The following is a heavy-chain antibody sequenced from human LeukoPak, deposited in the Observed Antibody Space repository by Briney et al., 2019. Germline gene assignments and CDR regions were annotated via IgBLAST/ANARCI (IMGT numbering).Heavy chain of an antibody. D-gene: IGHD3-3*01. CDR1: GFTFDNYA. V-gene: IGHV3-23*01. Sequence: PGGSLRLSCAASGFTFDNYAMSWVRQAPGKGPEWVSPLSGTGYSTFYAGSVKGRFTISRDNLKNTMYLQMNSLRVEDTAVYYCAKDRGTIARSLWHFDLWGRGTLVTVSS. J-gene: IGHJ2*01. CDR2: LSGTGYST. CDR3: AKDRGTIARSLWHFDL.